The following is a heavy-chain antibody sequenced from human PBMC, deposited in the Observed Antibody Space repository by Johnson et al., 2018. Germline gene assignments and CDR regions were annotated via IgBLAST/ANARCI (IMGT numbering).Heavy chain of an antibody. D-gene: IGHD2-21*02. V-gene: IGHV3-48*01. J-gene: IGHJ1*01. CDR3: TKTCGGDCYYFQH. CDR2: MTSSSNTI. Sequence: VQLQESGGGLVQPGGSLRLSCAASGFTFSNYSMNWVRRAPGKGLEWVSYMTSSSNTIYYADSVKGRFTISRDNAKDSLYLQMSSLKTEDTAVYYCTKTCGGDCYYFQHWGQGTLVTVSS. CDR1: GFTFSNYS.